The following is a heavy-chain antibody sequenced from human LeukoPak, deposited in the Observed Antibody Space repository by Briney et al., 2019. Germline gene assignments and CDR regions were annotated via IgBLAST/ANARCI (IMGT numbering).Heavy chain of an antibody. CDR2: IYPGDSDT. J-gene: IGHJ3*02. D-gene: IGHD6-13*01. V-gene: IGHV5-51*01. CDR3: ATLPPSSSWYRDVFDI. Sequence: NHGESLKISCKGSGYSFTTYWIGWVRQMPGKGLEWMGIIYPGDSDTRYSPSFQGQVTISADKSISTAYLQWSSLKASDTAMYYCATLPPSSSWYRDVFDIWGQGTTVTVS. CDR1: GYSFTTYW.